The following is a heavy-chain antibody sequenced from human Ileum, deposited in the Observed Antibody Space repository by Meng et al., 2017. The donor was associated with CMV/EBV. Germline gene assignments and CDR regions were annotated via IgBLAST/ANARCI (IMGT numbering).Heavy chain of an antibody. CDR3: ARALYCSSTSCRGGAFDI. CDR2: IKQDGSEK. Sequence: GGSLRLSCAASGFTFSSYWMSWVRQAPGKGLEWVANIKQDGSEKNYVDSVKGRFTISRDNAKKSLYLQMNSLRAEDTAVYYCARALYCSSTSCRGGAFDIWGQGTMVTVSS. D-gene: IGHD2-2*01. CDR1: GFTFSSYW. J-gene: IGHJ3*02. V-gene: IGHV3-7*01.